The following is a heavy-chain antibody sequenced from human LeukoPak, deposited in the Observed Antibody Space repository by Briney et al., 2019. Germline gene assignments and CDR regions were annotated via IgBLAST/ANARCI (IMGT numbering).Heavy chain of an antibody. D-gene: IGHD3-22*01. CDR2: IYYSGST. Sequence: SETLSLTCTVSGGSISSYYWSWIRQPPGKGLEWIGYIYYSGSTNYNPSLKSRVTISVDTSKNQFSLKLSSVTAADTAVYYCARGDYYDSSGYQSPSFDYWGQGTLVTVSS. CDR1: GGSISSYY. CDR3: ARGDYYDSSGYQSPSFDY. J-gene: IGHJ4*02. V-gene: IGHV4-59*08.